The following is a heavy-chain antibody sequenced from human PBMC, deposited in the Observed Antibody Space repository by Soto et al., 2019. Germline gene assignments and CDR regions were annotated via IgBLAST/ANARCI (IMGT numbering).Heavy chain of an antibody. CDR1: GYIFITYG. V-gene: IGHV1-18*01. CDR2: ISPYNGNT. D-gene: IGHD5-12*01. J-gene: IGHJ5*02. Sequence: ASVKVSCKASGYIFITYGISWVRQAPGQGLEWMGRISPYNGNTNYAQNLQGRVTMTTDTSTSTAYMELRSLRSDDTAVYYCARVATSNWFDPWGQGTLVTVSS. CDR3: ARVATSNWFDP.